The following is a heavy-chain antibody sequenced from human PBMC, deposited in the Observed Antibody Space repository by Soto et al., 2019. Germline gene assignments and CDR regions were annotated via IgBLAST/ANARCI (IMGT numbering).Heavy chain of an antibody. D-gene: IGHD6-19*01. V-gene: IGHV4-39*01. CDR3: ASGFEIAVADADV. CDR1: GGSISISSYY. J-gene: IGHJ6*02. Sequence: SETLSLTCTVSGGSISISSYYWCWIRHPPGKGLEWIGSIYYSGSTYYNPSLKSRVTISVDTSKNQFSLKLSSVTAADTAVYYCASGFEIAVADADVWGQGTTVTVSS. CDR2: IYYSGST.